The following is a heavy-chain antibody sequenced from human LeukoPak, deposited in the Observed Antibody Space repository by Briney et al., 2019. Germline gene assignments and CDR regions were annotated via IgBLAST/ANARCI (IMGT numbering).Heavy chain of an antibody. CDR3: AKDQHYDSNSLDV. CDR2: ISYDGSNE. J-gene: IGHJ6*02. Sequence: GGSLRLSCAASGFSFRTYGMHWVRQAPGKGLGWVAIISYDGSNEAYADSVKGRFSISRDNSKNTLYLQMNSLRPEDTAVYYCAKDQHYDSNSLDVWGPGTTVTVSS. CDR1: GFSFRTYG. V-gene: IGHV3-30*18. D-gene: IGHD3-22*01.